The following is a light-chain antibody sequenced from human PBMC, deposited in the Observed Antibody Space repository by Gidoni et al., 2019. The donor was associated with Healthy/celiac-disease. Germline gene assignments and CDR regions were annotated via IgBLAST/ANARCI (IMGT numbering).Light chain of an antibody. CDR1: QSVSSY. V-gene: IGKV3-11*01. J-gene: IGKJ2*01. Sequence: EIVLTQSPATLSLSPGERATLSCRASQSVSSYLAWYQQKPGQAPRLLIYYASNRATGIPARFSGSGSGTDFTLTISSLEPEDFAVYYCQQRSNWPPMYTFXQXTKLEIK. CDR3: QQRSNWPPMYT. CDR2: YAS.